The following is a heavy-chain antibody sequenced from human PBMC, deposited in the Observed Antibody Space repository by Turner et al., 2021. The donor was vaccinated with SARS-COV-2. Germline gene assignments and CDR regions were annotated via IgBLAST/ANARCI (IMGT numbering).Heavy chain of an antibody. Sequence: QVKLQESGPGLLKPSQTLSLPCTVSGGSITSGSSFWTWIRQPAGRGLEWIGRIYTSGNTVGIPDYNPSLKIRVSISVDSSKNHFSLKLTSVTAADTAVYHCAKAVPGSGWFDPWGQGSLVTVSS. J-gene: IGHJ5*02. CDR3: AKAVPGSGWFDP. CDR1: GGSITSGSSF. CDR2: IYTSGNTVGIP. V-gene: IGHV4-61*02. D-gene: IGHD3-10*01.